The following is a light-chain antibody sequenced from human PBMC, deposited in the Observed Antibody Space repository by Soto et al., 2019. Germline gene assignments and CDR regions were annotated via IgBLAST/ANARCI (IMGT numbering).Light chain of an antibody. V-gene: IGLV2-11*01. CDR2: DVS. J-gene: IGLJ2*01. CDR3: CSYAGSNKGVV. CDR1: SSDVGGYNY. Sequence: QSALTQPRSVSGSPGQSVTISCTGTSSDVGGYNYVSWYQQHPGKAPKLMIYDVSKRPSGVPDRFSGSKSGNTASLTISGLQAEDEADYYCCSYAGSNKGVVFGGGTKLTVL.